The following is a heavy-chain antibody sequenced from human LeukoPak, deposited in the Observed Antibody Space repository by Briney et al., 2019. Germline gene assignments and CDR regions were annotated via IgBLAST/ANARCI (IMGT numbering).Heavy chain of an antibody. CDR3: SRENGASSPFGY. CDR2: ISLTGLT. J-gene: IGHJ4*02. D-gene: IGHD2-8*01. Sequence: SETLSLTCGVSGGSISNTNWWSWVRQPPGQGLEWIGEISLTGLTHYNPSLESRVTVSLDKSKNQLSLNLTSVTAADTAVYYCSRENGASSPFGYWGQGTLVRVLS. CDR1: GGSISNTNW. V-gene: IGHV4-4*02.